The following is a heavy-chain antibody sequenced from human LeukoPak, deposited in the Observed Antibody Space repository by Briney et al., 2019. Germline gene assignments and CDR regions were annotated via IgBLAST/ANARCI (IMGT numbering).Heavy chain of an antibody. J-gene: IGHJ3*02. CDR2: IYPGDSDT. CDR1: GYSFTSYW. D-gene: IGHD2-15*01. V-gene: IGHV5-51*01. CDR3: ARYCSGGSCYSGDDAFDI. Sequence: GESLKISCKGSGYSFTSYWIAWVRQMPGKGLEWMGIIYPGDSDTRYSPSFQGQVTISADKSISTAYLQWSSLKASDTAMYYCARYCSGGSCYSGDDAFDIWGQGTKVTVSS.